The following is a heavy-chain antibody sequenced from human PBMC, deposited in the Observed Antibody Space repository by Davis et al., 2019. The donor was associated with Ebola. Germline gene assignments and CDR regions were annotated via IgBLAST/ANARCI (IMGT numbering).Heavy chain of an antibody. V-gene: IGHV3-23*01. CDR3: ARALAAVGFNWFDP. J-gene: IGHJ5*02. Sequence: GGSLRLSCAASGFTFSSYAMSWVRQAPGKGLEWVSGLSVSGTNTYYADSVKGRFTISRDNAKNSLYLQMNSLRAEDTAVYYCARALAAVGFNWFDPWDQGTLVTVSS. CDR2: LSVSGTNT. CDR1: GFTFSSYA. D-gene: IGHD6-13*01.